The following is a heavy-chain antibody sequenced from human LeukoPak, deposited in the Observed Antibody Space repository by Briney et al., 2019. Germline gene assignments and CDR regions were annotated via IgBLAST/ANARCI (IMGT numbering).Heavy chain of an antibody. CDR3: AKDMSCSGGSCYSFDY. J-gene: IGHJ4*02. CDR1: GFTFDDYA. CDR2: LSGDGGST. V-gene: IGHV3-43*02. Sequence: PGGSLRLSCAASGFTFDDYAMQWVRQAPGEGLGWVSLLSGDGGSTYYADSVKGRFTISRDNRKNSLYLQMNSLRTEDTALYYCAKDMSCSGGSCYSFDYWGQGTLVTVSS. D-gene: IGHD2-15*01.